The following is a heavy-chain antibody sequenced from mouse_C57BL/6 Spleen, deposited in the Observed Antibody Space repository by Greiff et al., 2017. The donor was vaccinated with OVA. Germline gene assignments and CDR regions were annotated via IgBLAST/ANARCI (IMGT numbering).Heavy chain of an antibody. D-gene: IGHD2-1*01. CDR3: ARDRDGNWYFDV. CDR2: ISYDGSN. V-gene: IGHV3-6*01. Sequence: VQLKESGPGLVKPSQSLSLTCSVTGYSITSCYFWNWIRQFPGNKLEWMGYISYDGSNNYNPSLKNRISITRDTSKNQIFLKLNSVTTEDTATYYCARDRDGNWYFDVWGTGTTVTVSS. CDR1: GYSITSCYF. J-gene: IGHJ1*03.